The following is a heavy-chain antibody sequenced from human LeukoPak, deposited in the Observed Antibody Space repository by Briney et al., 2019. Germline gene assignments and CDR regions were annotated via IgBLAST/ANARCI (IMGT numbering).Heavy chain of an antibody. CDR2: ISGSGGST. J-gene: IGHJ4*02. CDR3: AKLVMYDFWSGYPHY. D-gene: IGHD3-3*01. CDR1: GFTFSSYA. Sequence: PGGSLRLSFAASGFTFSSYAMSWVRQAPGKGLEWVSAISGSGGSTYYADSVKGRFTISRDNSKNTLYLQMNSLRAEDTAVYYCAKLVMYDFWSGYPHYWGQGTLVTVSS. V-gene: IGHV3-23*01.